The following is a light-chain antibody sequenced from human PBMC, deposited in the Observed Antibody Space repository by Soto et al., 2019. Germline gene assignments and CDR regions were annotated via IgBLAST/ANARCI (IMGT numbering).Light chain of an antibody. CDR2: WAS. J-gene: IGKJ2*03. Sequence: DIVMTQSPDSLTLSLGERATINCKSRHDVSYDSNNRHYFAWYHLRPGHHPKHLIYWASTRASGVPDRFRGSGSGTDFARTISSLQPEDAAVYSCHQYQAVLGNGFAQGTRLEI. CDR1: HDVSYDSNNRHY. CDR3: HQYQAVLGNG. V-gene: IGKV4-1*01.